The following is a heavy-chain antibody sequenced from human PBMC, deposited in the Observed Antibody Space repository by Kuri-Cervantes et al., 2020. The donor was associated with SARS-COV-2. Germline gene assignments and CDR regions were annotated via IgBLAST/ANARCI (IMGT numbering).Heavy chain of an antibody. Sequence: ASVKVSCKASGYTFTGYYMHWVRQVPGQGLEWMGWINPNSGGTNYAQKFQGRVTMTRDTSISTAYMELSRLRSDDTAVYYCARDPGSGYDYGFDYWGQGTLVTVSS. CDR1: GYTFTGYY. D-gene: IGHD5-12*01. J-gene: IGHJ4*02. V-gene: IGHV1-2*02. CDR2: INPNSGGT. CDR3: ARDPGSGYDYGFDY.